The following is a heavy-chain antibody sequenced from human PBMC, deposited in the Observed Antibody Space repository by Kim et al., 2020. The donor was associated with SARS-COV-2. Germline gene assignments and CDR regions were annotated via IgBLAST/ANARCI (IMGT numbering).Heavy chain of an antibody. CDR3: ARFRRMDAGRPLRYFDF. CDR1: GGSITDYY. Sequence: SETLSLACTVSGGSITDYYWSWIRQPPGKGLEWIGDIYGSGRTNYSPSLKSRVTISLDMSNNQFSLNLPSVTAADTAVYYCARFRRMDAGRPLRYFDFWG. CDR2: IYGSGRT. V-gene: IGHV4-59*01. J-gene: IGHJ4*03. D-gene: IGHD6-13*01.